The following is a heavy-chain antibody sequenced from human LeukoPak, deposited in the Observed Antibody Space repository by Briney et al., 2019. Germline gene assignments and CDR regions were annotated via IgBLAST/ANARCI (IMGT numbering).Heavy chain of an antibody. CDR1: SYTFTSYG. CDR2: ISTYNGNT. CDR3: ARGSYDFWSGYYTPFDY. J-gene: IGHJ4*02. D-gene: IGHD3-3*01. Sequence: GASAKVSCKASSYTFTSYGVSWVRQAPGQGLEWMGWISTYNGNTNYAEKLQGRVTMTTDTSTSTAYMELRSLRSDDTAVYYCARGSYDFWSGYYTPFDYWGQGTLVTVSS. V-gene: IGHV1-18*01.